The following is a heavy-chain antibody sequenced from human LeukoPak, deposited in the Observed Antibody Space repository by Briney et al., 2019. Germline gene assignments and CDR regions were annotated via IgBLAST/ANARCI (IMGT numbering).Heavy chain of an antibody. J-gene: IGHJ4*02. V-gene: IGHV3-23*01. CDR1: GFTFSNYE. Sequence: PGGSLRLSCAASGFTFSNYEMHWVRQAPGKGLEWVSTIKGIGPTTYYADSLKGRFTISRDNSKNTLYLQMSSLRAEDTATYYCAKDMNTYHYDSSGYYDDYWGQGTLVTVSS. CDR3: AKDMNTYHYDSSGYYDDY. CDR2: IKGIGPTT. D-gene: IGHD3-22*01.